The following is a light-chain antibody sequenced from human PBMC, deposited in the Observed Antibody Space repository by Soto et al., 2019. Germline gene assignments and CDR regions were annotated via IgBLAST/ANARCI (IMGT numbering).Light chain of an antibody. J-gene: IGLJ1*01. CDR3: QVWDIMTDNYV. CDR2: YDS. V-gene: IGLV3-21*04. CDR1: NIGNKR. Sequence: SYELTQSPSVSVAPEKTATITCGGNNIGNKRVHWYRQKPGQAPVLLISYDSDRPSGIPERFSGSNSGNTATLTISRVEAGDEADYYCQVWDIMTDNYVFGSGTKAIVL.